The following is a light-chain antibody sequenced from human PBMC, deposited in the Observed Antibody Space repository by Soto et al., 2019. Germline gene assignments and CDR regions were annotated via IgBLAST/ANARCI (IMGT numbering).Light chain of an antibody. J-gene: IGKJ1*01. Sequence: EIVLTQSPATLSLSPGERATLSCRASQTVGSYLAWYQQKPGQVPRLLIYNASNRATGIPARFSGSGSGTDFTLTISRLEPEDFAVYYCQQRSNWPLPWTFGQGAKVEIK. CDR3: QQRSNWPLPWT. CDR1: QTVGSY. V-gene: IGKV3-11*01. CDR2: NAS.